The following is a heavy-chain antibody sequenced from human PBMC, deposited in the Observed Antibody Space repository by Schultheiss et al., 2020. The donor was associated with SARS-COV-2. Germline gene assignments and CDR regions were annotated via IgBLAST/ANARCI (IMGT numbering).Heavy chain of an antibody. V-gene: IGHV4-34*01. D-gene: IGHD3-16*01. J-gene: IGHJ4*02. CDR3: ASGGWGIGH. Sequence: SETLSLTCAVYGGSFSGYYWSWIRQPPGKGLEWIGEIHHSGSTNYNPSLKSRVTISVDTSKNQFSLQLNSVTAADTAVYFCASGGWGIGHWGQGTLVTVSS. CDR2: IHHSGST. CDR1: GGSFSGYY.